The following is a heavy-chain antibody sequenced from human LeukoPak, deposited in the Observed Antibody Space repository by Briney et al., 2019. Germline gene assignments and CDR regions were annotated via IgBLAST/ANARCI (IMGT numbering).Heavy chain of an antibody. D-gene: IGHD6-13*01. CDR2: ISSGSSYI. CDR3: SKTGYSSSWYSDY. J-gene: IGHJ4*02. CDR1: GFTFSTYT. V-gene: IGHV3-21*01. Sequence: PGGSLRLSCAASGFTFSTYTLNWVRQAPGKGLEWVSSISSGSSYIYYAASVKGRFTVSRDNAKNSLFLQMNSLRAEDTAVYYCSKTGYSSSWYSDYWGQGTLVTVSS.